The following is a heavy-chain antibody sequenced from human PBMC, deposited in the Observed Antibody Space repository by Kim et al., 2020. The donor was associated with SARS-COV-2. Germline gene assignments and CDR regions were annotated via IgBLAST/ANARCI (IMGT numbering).Heavy chain of an antibody. Sequence: SQTLSLTCAISGDSVSSNRAAWNWIRQSPSRGLEWLGRTYYRSKWYNDYAVSVKSRITINPDTSKNQFSLQLNSVTPDDTAVYYCAREVDDSSGYPIYYWGQGTLVTVSS. CDR3: AREVDDSSGYPIYY. V-gene: IGHV6-1*01. CDR2: TYYRSKWYN. CDR1: GDSVSSNRAA. D-gene: IGHD3-22*01. J-gene: IGHJ4*02.